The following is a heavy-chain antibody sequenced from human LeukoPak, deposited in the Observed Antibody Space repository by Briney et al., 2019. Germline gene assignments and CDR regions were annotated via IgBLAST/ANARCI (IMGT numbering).Heavy chain of an antibody. V-gene: IGHV5-51*01. Sequence: GESLKIPCKGSGYSFTSYWIGWVRPMPGKGLEWMGIIYPGDSDTRHSPSLQGQVTISADKSICTAYLQWSSLKASATAMYYCVRQRQWLVWGAFDIWGQGAMVTGSS. CDR3: VRQRQWLVWGAFDI. D-gene: IGHD6-19*01. CDR2: IYPGDSDT. J-gene: IGHJ3*02. CDR1: GYSFTSYW.